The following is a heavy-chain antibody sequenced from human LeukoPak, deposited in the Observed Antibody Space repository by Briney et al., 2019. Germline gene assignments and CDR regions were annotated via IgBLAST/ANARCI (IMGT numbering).Heavy chain of an antibody. V-gene: IGHV5-51*01. CDR2: IYPSDSDI. CDR3: ARRGAYHLDY. D-gene: IGHD3-16*02. J-gene: IGHJ4*02. Sequence: GESLKISCKGSGYSFTSYWIGWVRQMPGKGLEWMGIIYPSDSDIRYSPSFQGQVTISVDKSISTAYLQWRSLKASDTAMYFCARRGAYHLDYWGQGTLVTVSS. CDR1: GYSFTSYW.